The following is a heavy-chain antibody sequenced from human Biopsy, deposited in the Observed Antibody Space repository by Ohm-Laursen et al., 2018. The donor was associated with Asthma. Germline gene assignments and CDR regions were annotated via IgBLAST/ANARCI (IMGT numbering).Heavy chain of an antibody. V-gene: IGHV3-30*03. Sequence: LSLTCAASGFTFSIYGIHWVRQAPGKGLEWVAVISYDGGNKFYGDSVKGRFTLSRDNSRNTLYLQMNSLRVEDTAIYYCARTHERWTSIQDDALDIWGQGTMVIVSS. CDR1: GFTFSIYG. D-gene: IGHD4-23*01. CDR3: ARTHERWTSIQDDALDI. J-gene: IGHJ3*02. CDR2: ISYDGGNK.